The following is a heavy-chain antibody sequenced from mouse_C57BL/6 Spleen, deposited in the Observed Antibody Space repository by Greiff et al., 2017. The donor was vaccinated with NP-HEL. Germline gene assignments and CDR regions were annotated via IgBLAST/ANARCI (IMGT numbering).Heavy chain of an antibody. CDR1: GYTFTSYW. Sequence: QVHVKQPGAELVKPGASVKLSCKASGYTFTSYWMHWVKQRPGRGLEWIGRIDPNSGGTKYNEKFKSKATLTVDKPSSTAYMQLSSLTSEDSAVYYCARDYDYWGQGTLVTVSA. CDR3: ARDYDY. D-gene: IGHD2-4*01. V-gene: IGHV1-72*01. J-gene: IGHJ3*01. CDR2: IDPNSGGT.